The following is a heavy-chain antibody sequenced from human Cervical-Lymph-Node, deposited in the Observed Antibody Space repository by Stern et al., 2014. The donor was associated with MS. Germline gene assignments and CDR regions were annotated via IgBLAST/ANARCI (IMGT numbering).Heavy chain of an antibody. V-gene: IGHV4-59*01. J-gene: IGHJ3*01. CDR2: IYYSGST. D-gene: IGHD3-10*02. CDR3: ASGADPYVGAFEF. Sequence: QVQLQESGPGLVKPSETLSLTCTVSGVSITSYYWNWIRQPPGKELEWIGYIYYSGSTNYNPSLKSRVTISVDTSKNQFSLRLSSVTAADTAVYYCASGADPYVGAFEFWGQGTMVTVSS. CDR1: GVSITSYY.